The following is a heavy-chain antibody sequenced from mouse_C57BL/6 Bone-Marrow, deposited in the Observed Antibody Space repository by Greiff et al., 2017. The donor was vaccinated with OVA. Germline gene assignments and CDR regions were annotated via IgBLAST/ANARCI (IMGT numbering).Heavy chain of an antibody. Sequence: VQLQQSGAELVKPGASVKMSCKASGYTFTSYWITWVKQRPGQGLEWIGDIYPGSGSTNYNEKFKSKATLTVDPPSSTAYMQLSSLTSEDSAVYYCAIPYYSNFSWFAYWGQGTLVTVSA. D-gene: IGHD2-5*01. V-gene: IGHV1-55*01. CDR3: AIPYYSNFSWFAY. CDR2: IYPGSGST. J-gene: IGHJ3*01. CDR1: GYTFTSYW.